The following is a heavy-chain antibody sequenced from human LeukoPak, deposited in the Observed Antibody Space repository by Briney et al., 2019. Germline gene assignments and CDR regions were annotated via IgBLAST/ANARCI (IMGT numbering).Heavy chain of an antibody. J-gene: IGHJ4*02. Sequence: ASVKVSCKASGYTFTSYAMNWVRQAPGQGLEWMGWINTNTGNPTYAQGFTGRFVFSLDTSVSTAYLQISSLKAEDTAVYYCARVQGWPPAIRGWYYDFWSGYYPYYFDYWGQGTLVTVSS. CDR2: INTNTGNP. CDR3: ARVQGWPPAIRGWYYDFWSGYYPYYFDY. V-gene: IGHV7-4-1*02. CDR1: GYTFTSYA. D-gene: IGHD3-3*01.